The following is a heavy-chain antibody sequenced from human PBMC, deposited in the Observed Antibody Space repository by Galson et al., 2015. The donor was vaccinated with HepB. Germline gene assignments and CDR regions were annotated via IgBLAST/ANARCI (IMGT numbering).Heavy chain of an antibody. Sequence: SLRLSCAASGFTFSSYSMNWVRQAPGKGLEWVSYISRRSSAIYYADSVKGRFTISRDNAKNSLYLRMNSLRDEDTAVYYCARDPGYSYGHFAFDIWGQGTMVTVSS. CDR3: ARDPGYSYGHFAFDI. J-gene: IGHJ3*02. CDR2: ISRRSSAI. D-gene: IGHD5-18*01. CDR1: GFTFSSYS. V-gene: IGHV3-48*02.